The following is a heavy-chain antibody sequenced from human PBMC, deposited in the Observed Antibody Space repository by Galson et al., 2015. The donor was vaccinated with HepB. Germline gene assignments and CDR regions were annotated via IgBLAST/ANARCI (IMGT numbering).Heavy chain of an antibody. CDR3: ARDLGLEPYLY. CDR1: GFTFSSYS. J-gene: IGHJ4*02. V-gene: IGHV3-48*01. CDR2: ISSSSSTI. D-gene: IGHD1-1*01. Sequence: SLRLSCAASGFTFSSYSMNWVRQAPGKGLEWVSYISSSSSTIYYADSVKGRFTISRDNAKNSLYLQMNSLRAEDTAVYYCARDLGLEPYLYWGQGTLVTVSS.